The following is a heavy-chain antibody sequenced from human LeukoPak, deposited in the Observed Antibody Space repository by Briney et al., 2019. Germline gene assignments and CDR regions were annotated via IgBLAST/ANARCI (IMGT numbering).Heavy chain of an antibody. D-gene: IGHD6-19*01. CDR2: INHSGST. J-gene: IGHJ4*02. CDR3: ARPTVAGTIPN. V-gene: IGHV4-34*01. Sequence: SETLSLTCAVYGGSFIGYYWSWIRQPPGKGLEWIGEINHSGSTNYNPSLKSRVTISVDTSKNQFSLKLSSVTAADTAVYYCARPTVAGTIPNWGQGTLVTVSS. CDR1: GGSFIGYY.